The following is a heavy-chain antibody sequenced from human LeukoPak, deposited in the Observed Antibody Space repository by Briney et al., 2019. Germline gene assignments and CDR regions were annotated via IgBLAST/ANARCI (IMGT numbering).Heavy chain of an antibody. CDR1: GFTFSSYA. CDR3: AKVFFLAAAPPYPTYYWDV. J-gene: IGHJ6*03. D-gene: IGHD6-13*01. V-gene: IGHV3-23*01. CDR2: ISGSGGST. Sequence: PGGSLRLSCAASGFTFSSYAMSRVRQVPGKGLEWVSAISGSGGSTYYADSVKGRFTIPRDNSKNTLYLQMNSLRAEDTAVYYCAKVFFLAAAPPYPTYYWDVWGKGTTVTVSS.